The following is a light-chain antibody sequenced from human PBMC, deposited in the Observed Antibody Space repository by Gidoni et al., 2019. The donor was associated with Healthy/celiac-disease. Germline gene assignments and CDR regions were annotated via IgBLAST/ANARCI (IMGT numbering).Light chain of an antibody. J-gene: IGLJ3*02. Sequence: QLVLTQSPSASASLGASVKLTCTLISWNSSYAIAWHQQQPEKGPRYLMKLNSDGSHSKGDGIPDRFSGSSSGAERYLTIASLQSEDEADYYCQTWGTGGVFGGGTKLTVL. V-gene: IGLV4-69*01. CDR1: SWNSSYA. CDR2: LNSDGSH. CDR3: QTWGTGGV.